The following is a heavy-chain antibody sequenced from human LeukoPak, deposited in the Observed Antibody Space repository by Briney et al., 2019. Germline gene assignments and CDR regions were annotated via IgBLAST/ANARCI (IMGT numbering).Heavy chain of an antibody. CDR3: AKDDRYSSGWHPEEQYYFDY. CDR1: GFTFSSYA. V-gene: IGHV3-23*01. J-gene: IGHJ4*02. Sequence: GGSLRLSCAASGFTFSSYAMSCVRQAPGKGLEWVSAISGSGGSTYYADSVKGRFTISRDNSKNTLYLQMNSLRAEDTAVYYCAKDDRYSSGWHPEEQYYFDYWGQGTLVTVSS. CDR2: ISGSGGST. D-gene: IGHD6-19*01.